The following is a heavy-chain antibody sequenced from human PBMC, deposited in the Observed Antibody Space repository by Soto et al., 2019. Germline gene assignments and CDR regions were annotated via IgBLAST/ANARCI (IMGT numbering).Heavy chain of an antibody. J-gene: IGHJ6*02. D-gene: IGHD3-16*01. Sequence: LRLSCAASGFTFSDSWMDRARQAPGKGPEWVANIKHDGSEKNYVVSVKGRFTISRDNAKNSLYLQMNSLRAEDTAVYYCASLGRHGWGQGTTVTVSS. V-gene: IGHV3-7*01. CDR3: ASLGRHG. CDR1: GFTFSDSW. CDR2: IKHDGSEK.